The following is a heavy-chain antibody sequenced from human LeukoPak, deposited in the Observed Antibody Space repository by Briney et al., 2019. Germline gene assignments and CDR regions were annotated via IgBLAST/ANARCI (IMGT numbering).Heavy chain of an antibody. Sequence: GASVKVSCKASGYTFTTYGISWVRQAPGQGLEWMGWISADNGNTNYAQNLQGRVTMTTDTSTRTAYMELRSLRSDDTAVYYCARTPHYCSGGSCYFDVFDIWGQGTMVTVSS. D-gene: IGHD2-15*01. CDR3: ARTPHYCSGGSCYFDVFDI. V-gene: IGHV1-18*01. CDR1: GYTFTTYG. J-gene: IGHJ3*02. CDR2: ISADNGNT.